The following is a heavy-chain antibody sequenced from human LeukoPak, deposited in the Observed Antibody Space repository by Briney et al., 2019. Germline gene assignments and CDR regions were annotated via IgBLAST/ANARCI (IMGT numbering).Heavy chain of an antibody. CDR2: IYSGGST. J-gene: IGHJ4*02. CDR1: GFTVSSNY. D-gene: IGHD3-10*01. CDR3: ARAHYYGSGRNTR. Sequence: GGSLRLSCAASGFTVSSNYMSWVRQAPGKGLEWVSVIYSGGSTYYADSVKGRFTISRDNSKNTLYLQMNSLRAEDTAVYYCARAHYYGSGRNTRWGQGTLVTVSS. V-gene: IGHV3-66*01.